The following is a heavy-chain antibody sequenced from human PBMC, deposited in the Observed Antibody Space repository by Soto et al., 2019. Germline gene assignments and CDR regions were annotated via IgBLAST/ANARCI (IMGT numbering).Heavy chain of an antibody. CDR2: IYYSGST. J-gene: IGHJ5*01. Sequence: TLSLTCTVSGGSISSGDYYWSWIRQHPGKGLEWIGYIYYSGSTYYNPSLKSRVTISVDTSKNQFSLKLSSVTAADTAVYYCARHRSLNWFDSWGQGTLVTVSS. CDR1: GGSISSGDYY. V-gene: IGHV4-30-4*08. CDR3: ARHRSLNWFDS.